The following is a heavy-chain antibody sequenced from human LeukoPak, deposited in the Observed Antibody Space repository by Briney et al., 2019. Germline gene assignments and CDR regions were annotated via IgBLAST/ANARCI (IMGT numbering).Heavy chain of an antibody. J-gene: IGHJ4*02. D-gene: IGHD6-6*01. Sequence: GGSLRLSCAASGFTFSSYAMSWVRQAPGKGLEWVSAISGSGGSTYYADSVKGRFTISRDNAKNSLYLQMNSLRDEDTAVYYCARDMGIAARPACFDYWGQGTLVTVSS. CDR3: ARDMGIAARPACFDY. CDR1: GFTFSSYA. V-gene: IGHV3-23*01. CDR2: ISGSGGST.